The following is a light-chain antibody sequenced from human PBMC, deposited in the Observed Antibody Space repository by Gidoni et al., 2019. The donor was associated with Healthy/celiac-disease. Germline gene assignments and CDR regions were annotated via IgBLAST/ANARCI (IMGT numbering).Light chain of an antibody. CDR1: SSDVGGYNY. CDR3: SSYTSSSTLV. V-gene: IGLV2-14*01. J-gene: IGLJ1*01. CDR2: EVS. Sequence: QSALTQPASVSGSPGQSITISCTGTSSDVGGYNYVSWYQQHPGKAPKLMIYEVSNRPSGFSNRFSGSKSGNTASLTISGLQAEDEADYYCSSYTSSSTLVFGTGTKVTV.